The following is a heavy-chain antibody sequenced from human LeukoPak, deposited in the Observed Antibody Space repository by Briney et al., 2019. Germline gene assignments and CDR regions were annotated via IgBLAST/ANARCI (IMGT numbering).Heavy chain of an antibody. V-gene: IGHV3-21*05. CDR1: GFTFNKYS. D-gene: IGHD4-17*01. J-gene: IGHJ4*02. CDR2: ISSISSRI. CDR3: ARVGGAYGFFDS. Sequence: GGSLRLSCVASGFTFNKYSMNWVRQAPGRGLEWISYISSISSRIYYTDSVKGRFTISRDNGKNLVFLQMSSLRVEDTAVYYCARVGGAYGFFDSWGQGILVTVSS.